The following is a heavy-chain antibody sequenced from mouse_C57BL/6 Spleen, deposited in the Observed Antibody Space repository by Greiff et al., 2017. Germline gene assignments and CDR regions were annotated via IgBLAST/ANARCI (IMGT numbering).Heavy chain of an antibody. CDR3: ARDHGSSFFDY. J-gene: IGHJ2*01. D-gene: IGHD1-1*01. Sequence: EVQLQESGPGLVKPSQSLSLTCSVTGYSITSGYYWNWIRQYPGNKLEWMGYISDDGSNNYNPSLKNRISITRDTSKNQFFLKLNSVTTEDTATYYCARDHGSSFFDYWGQGTTLTVSS. CDR2: ISDDGSN. CDR1: GYSITSGYY. V-gene: IGHV3-6*01.